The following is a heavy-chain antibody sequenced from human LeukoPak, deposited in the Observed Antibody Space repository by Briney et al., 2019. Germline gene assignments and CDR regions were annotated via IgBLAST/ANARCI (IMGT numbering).Heavy chain of an antibody. Sequence: HSGGSLRLSCAASGFTFSSYSMNWVRQAPGKGLEWVSYITSSSRTIYYANSVKGRFSISRDNAKNSLYLQMNSLRGEDTAVYYCARDRYGDPQFDYWGQGTLVSVSS. CDR1: GFTFSSYS. CDR2: ITSSSRTI. J-gene: IGHJ4*02. D-gene: IGHD4-17*01. CDR3: ARDRYGDPQFDY. V-gene: IGHV3-48*01.